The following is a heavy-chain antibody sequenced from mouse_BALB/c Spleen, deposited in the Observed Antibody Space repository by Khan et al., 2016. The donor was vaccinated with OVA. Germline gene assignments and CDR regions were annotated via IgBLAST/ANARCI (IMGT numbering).Heavy chain of an antibody. CDR3: ASEESLYPFDH. J-gene: IGHJ2*01. CDR1: GYIFTSYW. V-gene: IGHV1S132*01. CDR2: IYPGTDNS. D-gene: IGHD6-2*01. Sequence: VQLQESGAELVRPGASVKLSCKTSGYIFTSYWIHWVKQRSGQGLEWIARIYPGTDNSYYNEKFKDKATLTADKSSSTAYMQLSSLKAEDSDVYFGASEESLYPFDHWGQGTTLTVSS.